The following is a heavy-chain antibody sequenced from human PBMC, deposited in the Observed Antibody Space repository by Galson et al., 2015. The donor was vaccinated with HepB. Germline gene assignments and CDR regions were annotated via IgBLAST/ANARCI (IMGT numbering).Heavy chain of an antibody. CDR2: ISSSSTYT. D-gene: IGHD4-17*01. CDR1: GFAFNSYS. J-gene: IGHJ4*02. CDR3: ARVADADYGDHSHFDY. Sequence: SLRLSCAASGFAFNSYSMHWVRQAPGKGLEWVSYISSSSTYTNYADSVKGRFTISRDNAKNSLYLQLNSLRAEDTAVYYCARVADADYGDHSHFDYWGQGTLVTVSS. V-gene: IGHV3-21*05.